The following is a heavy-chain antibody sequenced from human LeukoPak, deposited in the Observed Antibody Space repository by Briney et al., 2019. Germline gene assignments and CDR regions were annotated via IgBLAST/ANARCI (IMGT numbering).Heavy chain of an antibody. J-gene: IGHJ4*02. Sequence: GGSLRLSCAASGFTFDDYAMHWVRQAPGKGLEWVSGISWNSGSIGYADSVKGRFTISRDNAKNSLYLQMNSLRAEDTALYYCAKDSYYDSSGYYSPPDYWGQGTLVTVSS. CDR1: GFTFDDYA. V-gene: IGHV3-9*01. D-gene: IGHD3-22*01. CDR3: AKDSYYDSSGYYSPPDY. CDR2: ISWNSGSI.